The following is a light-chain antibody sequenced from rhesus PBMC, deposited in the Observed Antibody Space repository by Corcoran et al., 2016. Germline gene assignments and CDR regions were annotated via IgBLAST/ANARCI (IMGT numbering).Light chain of an antibody. Sequence: DIQMTQFPSSLSASVGDRVTITCRASQYRSKWIAWYQQKQGKALKLLIYKASTLQSGVPSRFSGSGSGTEFTLTISSVQPEDFATYYCQQHHHNPRTFGLGTKVEIK. J-gene: IGKJ1*01. CDR2: KAS. CDR3: QQHHHNPRT. V-gene: IGKV1S6*01. CDR1: QYRSKW.